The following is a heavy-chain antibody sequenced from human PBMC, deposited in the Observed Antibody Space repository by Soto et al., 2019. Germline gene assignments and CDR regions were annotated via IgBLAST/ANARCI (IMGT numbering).Heavy chain of an antibody. V-gene: IGHV4-30-2*01. Sequence: QLQLQESGSGLVKPSQTLSLTCAVSGGSISGGGYSWSWIRQPPGKGLEWIGYIYHSGSTYYNPSLKSRVTISVDRSKNQFSLKLSSVTAADTAVYYCARAHYGDYGYGMDVWGQGTTVTVSS. CDR2: IYHSGST. D-gene: IGHD4-17*01. J-gene: IGHJ6*02. CDR3: ARAHYGDYGYGMDV. CDR1: GGSISGGGYS.